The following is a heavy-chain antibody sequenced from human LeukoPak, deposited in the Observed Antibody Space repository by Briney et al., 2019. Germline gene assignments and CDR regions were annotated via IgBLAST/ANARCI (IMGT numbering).Heavy chain of an antibody. Sequence: GGSLRLSCAASGFTFSGSGMHWVRQAPGKGLEWVAFIRYHGSDKYYADSVKGRFIISRDNSMNTLYLQMNSLRVEDTSVYYCAKLRRGEWRGRIDSWGQGTLVTVSS. CDR3: AKLRRGEWRGRIDS. CDR1: GFTFSGSG. CDR2: IRYHGSDK. D-gene: IGHD3-16*01. J-gene: IGHJ4*02. V-gene: IGHV3-30*02.